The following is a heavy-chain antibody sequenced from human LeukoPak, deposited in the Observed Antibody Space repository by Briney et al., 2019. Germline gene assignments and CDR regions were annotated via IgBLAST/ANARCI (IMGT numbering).Heavy chain of an antibody. Sequence: GEPLNFSGQVSGSIFANYWIAWLRQMPGKGLDSMGIIYPAGSDTTYSPAFQGQVTISADKSISTVYLQWSSLKASDTAMYYCARQSRDGSKTRGYYFDYWGQGTLVTVSS. J-gene: IGHJ4*02. V-gene: IGHV5-51*01. CDR2: IYPAGSDT. D-gene: IGHD3-10*01. CDR1: GSIFANYW. CDR3: ARQSRDGSKTRGYYFDY.